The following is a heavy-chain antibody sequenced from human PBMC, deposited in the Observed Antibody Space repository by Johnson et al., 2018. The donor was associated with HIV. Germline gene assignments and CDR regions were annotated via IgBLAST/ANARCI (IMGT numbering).Heavy chain of an antibody. J-gene: IGHJ3*02. CDR3: ARDTDYYDSSGYVGSDFDI. Sequence: VQLVESGGGVVQPGGSLRLSCAASGFTFSSYGMSWVRQAPGKGLEWVSGLKWNGGSTGYADSVKGRFTISRDNAKNSLYLQMNSLRAEDTALYYCARDTDYYDSSGYVGSDFDIWGQGTMVTVSS. CDR1: GFTFSSYG. CDR2: LKWNGGST. V-gene: IGHV3-20*04. D-gene: IGHD3-22*01.